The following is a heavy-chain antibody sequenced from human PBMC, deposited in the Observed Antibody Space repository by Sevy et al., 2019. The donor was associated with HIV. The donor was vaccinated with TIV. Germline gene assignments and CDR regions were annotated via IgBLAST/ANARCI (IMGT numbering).Heavy chain of an antibody. CDR2: ISVYNGNT. V-gene: IGHV1-18*01. CDR3: ATAWTYCSCGRCSYHDGMDV. CDR1: GYTFTTYA. Sequence: ASVKVSCKASGYTFTTYAFNWVRQAPGQGLEWMGWISVYNGNTNYAQNLQGRVTMTTETSTRTAYMELRSLSSDETAVYYCATAWTYCSCGRCSYHDGMDVWGQGTTVTVSS. J-gene: IGHJ6*02. D-gene: IGHD2-15*01.